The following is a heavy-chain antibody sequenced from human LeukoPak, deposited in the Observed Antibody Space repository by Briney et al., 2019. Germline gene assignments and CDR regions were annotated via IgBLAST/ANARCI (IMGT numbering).Heavy chain of an antibody. D-gene: IGHD1-20*01. CDR1: GFTFSSYS. Sequence: GGSLRLSCAASGFTFSSYSMNWVRQAPGKGLEWVSSISSSSSYIYYADSVKGRFTISRDNAKNSLYLQMNSLRAEDTAVYYCARDSGITGTRKGESDYWGQGTLVTVSS. CDR2: ISSSSSYI. J-gene: IGHJ4*02. CDR3: ARDSGITGTRKGESDY. V-gene: IGHV3-21*01.